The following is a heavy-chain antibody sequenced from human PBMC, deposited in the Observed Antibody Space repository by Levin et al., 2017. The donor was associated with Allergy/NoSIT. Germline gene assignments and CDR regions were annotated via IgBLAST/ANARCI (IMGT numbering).Heavy chain of an antibody. J-gene: IGHJ4*02. CDR3: AKDAIRGSDQPYYFDY. CDR1: GFTFNNYA. V-gene: IGHV3-23*01. CDR2: IINSGVGT. D-gene: IGHD6-19*01. Sequence: ETLSLTCAASGFTFNNYAMSWVRPAPGKGLEWVSAIINSGVGTYYADSVKGRFTISRDNSKNTMYLQMNSLRAEDTAVYFCAKDAIRGSDQPYYFDYWGQGTLVTASS.